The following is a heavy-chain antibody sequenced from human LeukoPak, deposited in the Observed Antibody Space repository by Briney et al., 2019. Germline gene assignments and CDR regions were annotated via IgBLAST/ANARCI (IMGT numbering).Heavy chain of an antibody. Sequence: PGGSLRLSCAASGFTFNAFGMNWVRQAPGKGLEWVSYIGTTSGAIYYADSVKGRFTISRDNSKNTLYLQMNSLRAEDTAVYYCAKFSDYYGSGSYSDYWGQGTLVTVSS. CDR3: AKFSDYYGSGSYSDY. CDR1: GFTFNAFG. J-gene: IGHJ4*02. CDR2: IGTTSGAI. V-gene: IGHV3-48*01. D-gene: IGHD3-10*01.